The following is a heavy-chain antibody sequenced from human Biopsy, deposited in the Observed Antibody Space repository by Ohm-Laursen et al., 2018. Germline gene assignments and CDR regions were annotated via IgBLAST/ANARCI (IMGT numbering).Heavy chain of an antibody. CDR2: ISYTGYT. CDR3: ARGSNDFGGLYFPR. Sequence: SQTLSLTCTVSGGSFTGHYWSWIPQPPGKGLEWIGHISYTGYTSYNASLKSRVTISVDTSGNHFSLRLSSLTAADTAVYYCARGSNDFGGLYFPRWGQGTLLTVSS. J-gene: IGHJ4*02. CDR1: GGSFTGHY. D-gene: IGHD4-23*01. V-gene: IGHV4-59*11.